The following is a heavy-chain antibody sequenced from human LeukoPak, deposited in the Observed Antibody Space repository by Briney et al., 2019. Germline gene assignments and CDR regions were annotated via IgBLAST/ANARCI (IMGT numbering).Heavy chain of an antibody. D-gene: IGHD5-12*01. CDR2: IIPIFGTA. Sequence: SVKVSCKASGGTFSSYAISWVRQAPGQGLERMGGIIPIFGTANYAQKFQGRVTITADESTSTAYMELSSLRSEDTAVYYCARIAARYRGYDGGDYWGQGTLVTVSS. CDR3: ARIAARYRGYDGGDY. CDR1: GGTFSSYA. V-gene: IGHV1-69*13. J-gene: IGHJ4*02.